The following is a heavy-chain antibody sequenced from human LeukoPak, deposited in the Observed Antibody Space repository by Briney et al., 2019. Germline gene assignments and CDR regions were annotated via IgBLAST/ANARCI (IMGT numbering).Heavy chain of an antibody. CDR3: AKLWFGETLPFDY. D-gene: IGHD3-10*01. V-gene: IGHV3-23*01. CDR2: VRGTGSKT. Sequence: QPGGSLRLSCAASGFTFSSYAMNGVRQAPGKGLEWVSGVRGTGSKTYYADSVKGGFTISRDNSKSALYLNMTSLRDEDTGIFNCAKLWFGETLPFDYWGQGTLVPVS. J-gene: IGHJ4*02. CDR1: GFTFSSYA.